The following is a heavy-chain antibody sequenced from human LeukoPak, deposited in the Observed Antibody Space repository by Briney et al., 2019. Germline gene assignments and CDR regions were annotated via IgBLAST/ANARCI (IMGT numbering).Heavy chain of an antibody. CDR1: GGSISSGLYS. CDR3: ASGIDYAGWFDP. CDR2: IYHTGST. Sequence: SETLSLTCDVSGGSISSGLYSWSWIRQPLGKGLEWIGYIYHTGSTYYNPSLKSRVTISVDTSKNQFSLKLSSVTAADTAVYYCASGIDYAGWFDPWGQGTLVTASS. V-gene: IGHV4-30-2*02. J-gene: IGHJ5*02. D-gene: IGHD1-26*01.